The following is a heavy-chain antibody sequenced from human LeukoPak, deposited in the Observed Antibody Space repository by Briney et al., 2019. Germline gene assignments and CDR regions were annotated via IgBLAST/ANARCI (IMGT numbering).Heavy chain of an antibody. J-gene: IGHJ4*02. CDR1: GFTFRSYA. D-gene: IGHD2-15*01. CDR3: AKRSCGGGSCNFDY. Sequence: GGSVRLSCAASGFTFRSYAMSWVRQAPGKGLEWVSAISDSGTATNHADSVKGRLTISRDNSKNTLYLQMDSLRAEDTAVYYCAKRSCGGGSCNFDYWGQGTLVTVSP. CDR2: ISDSGTAT. V-gene: IGHV3-23*01.